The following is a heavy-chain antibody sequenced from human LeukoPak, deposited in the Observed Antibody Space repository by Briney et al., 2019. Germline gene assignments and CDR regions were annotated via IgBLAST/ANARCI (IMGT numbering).Heavy chain of an antibody. CDR3: ARLRPYNWNHNAFDI. V-gene: IGHV4-39*01. J-gene: IGHJ3*02. D-gene: IGHD1-20*01. CDR1: GGSISSSSYY. Sequence: SEALSLTCTVSGGSISSSSYYWGWIRQPPGKGLEWIGSIYYSGSTYHNPSLKSRVTISVDTSKNQFSLKLSSVTAADTAVYYCARLRPYNWNHNAFDIWGQGTMVTVSS. CDR2: IYYSGST.